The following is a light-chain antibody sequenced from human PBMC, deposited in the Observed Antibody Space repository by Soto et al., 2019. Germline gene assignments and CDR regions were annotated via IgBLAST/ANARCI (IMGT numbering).Light chain of an antibody. V-gene: IGKV1-5*01. J-gene: IGKJ1*01. Sequence: MHMTHSPSTLSSSIGDRVTIACRASQSISSWLDWYQQKPGKAPKLLIYDASSLQSGVPSRFSGSESGTEFALTVSSLQPYDFATYYCQQYNSYSPTFGQGTKVDI. CDR2: DAS. CDR1: QSISSW. CDR3: QQYNSYSPT.